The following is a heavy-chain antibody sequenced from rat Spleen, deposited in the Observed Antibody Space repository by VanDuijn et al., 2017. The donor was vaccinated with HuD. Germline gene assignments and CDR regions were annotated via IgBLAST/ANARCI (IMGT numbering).Heavy chain of an antibody. CDR1: GFTFSNYD. D-gene: IGHD1-2*01. J-gene: IGHJ3*01. V-gene: IGHV5S10*01. Sequence: EVQLVESGGGLVQPGRSLKLSCAASGFTFSNYDMAWVRQAPTKGLEWVATIIYDGTRTHYRDSVKGRFTVSRDNAKSTLYLQMDSLRSEDTATYYCTTDRDYYSSYIPRFAYWGQGTLVTVSS. CDR2: IIYDGTRT. CDR3: TTDRDYYSSYIPRFAY.